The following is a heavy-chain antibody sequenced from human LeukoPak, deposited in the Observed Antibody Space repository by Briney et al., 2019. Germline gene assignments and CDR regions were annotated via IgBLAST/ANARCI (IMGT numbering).Heavy chain of an antibody. J-gene: IGHJ4*02. CDR3: ARSYYYDRSGYPPLSVLYPRPFDY. CDR2: VNHSGST. CDR1: GGSFSGYY. Sequence: SETLSLTCAVYGGSFSGYYWSWIRQPPGKGLEWIGAVNHSGSTDYNPSLKSRVTIAVDPCKNQFSLNLSSVTAADTAVYYCARSYYYDRSGYPPLSVLYPRPFDYWGQGTLVTVSS. V-gene: IGHV4-34*01. D-gene: IGHD3-22*01.